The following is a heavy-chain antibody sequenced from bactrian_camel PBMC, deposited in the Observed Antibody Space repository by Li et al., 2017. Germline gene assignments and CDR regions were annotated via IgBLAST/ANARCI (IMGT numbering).Heavy chain of an antibody. Sequence: QVQLVESGGGSVQAGGSLTLSCASSSATSNTYYMGWFRQAPGKEREGVASIYTQDGRTAYADSARGRFTISRDNAKNTLYLQMNSLLPEDMAVYYCAPRTGYRHYTFRRGESCTSATFFDYWGQGTQVTVS. CDR2: IYTQDGRT. V-gene: IGHV3S1*01. CDR3: APRTGYRHYTFRRGESCTSATFFDY. D-gene: IGHD2*01. J-gene: IGHJ4*01. CDR1: SATSNTYY.